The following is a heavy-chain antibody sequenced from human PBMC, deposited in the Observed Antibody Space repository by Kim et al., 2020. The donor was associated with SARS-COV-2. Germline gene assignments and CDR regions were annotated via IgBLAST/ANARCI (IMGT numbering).Heavy chain of an antibody. CDR1: GFTFSSYA. D-gene: IGHD5-18*01. Sequence: GGSLRLSCAASGFTFSSYAMSWVRQAPGKGLEWVSAISGSGGSTYYADSVKGRFTISRDNSKNTLYLQMNSLRAEDTAVYYCAKGGGGYSYGPRAFDYWGQGTLVTVSS. CDR3: AKGGGGYSYGPRAFDY. V-gene: IGHV3-23*01. CDR2: ISGSGGST. J-gene: IGHJ4*02.